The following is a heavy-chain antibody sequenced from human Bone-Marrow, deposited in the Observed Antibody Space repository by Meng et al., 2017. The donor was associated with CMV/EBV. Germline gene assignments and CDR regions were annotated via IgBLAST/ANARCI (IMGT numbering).Heavy chain of an antibody. V-gene: IGHV1-2*02. CDR3: ARDDGYNSHNPYFDY. D-gene: IGHD5-24*01. CDR2: INPNSGGT. J-gene: IGHJ4*02. CDR1: GGTFSSYA. Sequence: ASVKVSCKASGGTFSSYAISWVRQAPGQGLEWMGWINPNSGGTNYAQKFQGRVTMTRDTSISTAYMELSRLRSDDTAVYYCARDDGYNSHNPYFDYWGQGTLVTVSS.